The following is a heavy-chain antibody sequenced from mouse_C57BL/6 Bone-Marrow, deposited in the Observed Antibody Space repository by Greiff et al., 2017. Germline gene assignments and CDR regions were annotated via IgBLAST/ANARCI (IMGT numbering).Heavy chain of an antibody. CDR1: GYTFTSYW. D-gene: IGHD1-1*02. J-gene: IGHJ1*03. V-gene: IGHV1-55*01. Sequence: QVQLQQPGAELVKPGASVKMSCKASGYTFTSYWITWVKQRPGPGLEWIGDIYPGSGSTNYNEKFKSKATLTVDTSSSTAYMQLKSLTSEDSAVYYYARGSIDGSYWYFDVWGKGTTVTVSS. CDR3: ARGSIDGSYWYFDV. CDR2: IYPGSGST.